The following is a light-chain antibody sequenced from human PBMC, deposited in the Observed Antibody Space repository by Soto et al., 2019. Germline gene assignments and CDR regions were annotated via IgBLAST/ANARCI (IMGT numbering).Light chain of an antibody. V-gene: IGKV3-15*01. J-gene: IGKJ1*01. CDR3: QQYNDWWT. CDR2: GAS. CDR1: QSVSNN. Sequence: EIIMKQSPATLSVSPGESATLSCRASQSVSNNLTWYQQKPGQPPRLLIYGASTRATGVPGRFSGSGSGTEFTLTISSLQSEDFAVYYCQQYNDWWTFGQGTKVDI.